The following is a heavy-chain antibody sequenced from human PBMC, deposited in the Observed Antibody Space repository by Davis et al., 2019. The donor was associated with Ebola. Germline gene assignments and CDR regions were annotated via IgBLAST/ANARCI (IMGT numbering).Heavy chain of an antibody. CDR2: IYRDGSEK. CDR1: GFTFYSYA. Sequence: PGGSLRLSCAASGFTFYSYAMSWVRQAPGKGLEWVANIYRDGSEKYYADSVKGRFTISRDNSKNTLYLQMNGLRVEDTAIYYCAKDNRNIWSEVWGQGTMVTVSS. D-gene: IGHD2/OR15-2a*01. V-gene: IGHV3-23*03. CDR3: AKDNRNIWSEV. J-gene: IGHJ3*01.